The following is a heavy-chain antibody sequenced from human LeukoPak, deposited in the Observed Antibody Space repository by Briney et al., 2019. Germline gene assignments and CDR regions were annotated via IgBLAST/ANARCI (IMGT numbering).Heavy chain of an antibody. J-gene: IGHJ4*02. CDR2: ISSTGSAK. Sequence: GGSLRLSCAASGFTFSSYDMNWVRQAPGKGLEWISFISSTGSAKYYSDSVKGRFTISRDNAKYSLYLQLTGLRAEDTAVYYCARQMVVTATLDYWGQGTRDRVSS. V-gene: IGHV3-48*03. D-gene: IGHD2-15*01. CDR1: GFTFSSYD. CDR3: ARQMVVTATLDY.